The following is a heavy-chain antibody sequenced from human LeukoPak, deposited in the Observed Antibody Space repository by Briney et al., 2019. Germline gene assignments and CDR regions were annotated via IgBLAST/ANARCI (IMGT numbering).Heavy chain of an antibody. CDR1: GFTLSSHG. J-gene: IGHJ4*02. Sequence: GGSLRLSCAASGFTLSSHGMHWVRQAPGKGLEWVALIWYDGTRENYADSVKGRFTISRDLSKNTLNLQMNSLRVEDTAVSYCARDLSFGSLDFRGQGTLVTVSS. CDR3: ARDLSFGSLDF. CDR2: IWYDGTRE. D-gene: IGHD1-26*01. V-gene: IGHV3-33*01.